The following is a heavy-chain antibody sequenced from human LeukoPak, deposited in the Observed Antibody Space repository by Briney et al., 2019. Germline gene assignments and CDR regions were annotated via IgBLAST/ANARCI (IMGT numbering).Heavy chain of an antibody. J-gene: IGHJ3*01. CDR1: GYTFTSYG. Sequence: GPVKVSCKASGYTFTSYGISWVRQAPGQGLEWLGWISVYNGHTNYAQKLQGRVTMTTDTSTTTAYMELRTLRSDDTAVYYCARGGRWELPRPYAFDVWGQGTVVTVSS. CDR2: ISVYNGHT. CDR3: ARGGRWELPRPYAFDV. V-gene: IGHV1-18*01. D-gene: IGHD1-26*01.